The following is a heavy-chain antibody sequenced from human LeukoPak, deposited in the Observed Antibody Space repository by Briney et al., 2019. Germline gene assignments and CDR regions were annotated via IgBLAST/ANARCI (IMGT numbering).Heavy chain of an antibody. CDR3: ARDATVVTPSWYFDL. J-gene: IGHJ2*01. CDR2: INPNSGGT. D-gene: IGHD4-23*01. CDR1: GYTFTGYY. V-gene: IGHV1-2*04. Sequence: ASVKVSCKASGYTFTGYYMHWVRQAPGQGLEWMGWINPNSGGTNYAQKFQGWVTMTRDTSISTAYMELSRLRSDDTAVYYCARDATVVTPSWYFDLWGRGTLVTVSS.